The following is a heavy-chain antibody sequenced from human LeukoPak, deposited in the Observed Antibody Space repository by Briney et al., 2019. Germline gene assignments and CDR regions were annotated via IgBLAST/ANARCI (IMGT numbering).Heavy chain of an antibody. CDR2: ISGRGGST. CDR3: AKDPGSGWPQFDY. V-gene: IGHV3-23*01. J-gene: IGHJ4*02. D-gene: IGHD6-19*01. CDR1: GFSFGSYA. Sequence: GGSLRLPCAASGFSFGSYAMSWVRQAPGKGLEWVSAISGRGGSTYYADSVKGRFTISRDNSKNTLHLQMNSLRAEDTAVYYCAKDPGSGWPQFDYWGQGILVTVSS.